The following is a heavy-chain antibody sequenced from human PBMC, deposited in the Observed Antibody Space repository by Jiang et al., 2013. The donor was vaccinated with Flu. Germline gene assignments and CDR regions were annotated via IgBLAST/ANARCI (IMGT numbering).Heavy chain of an antibody. CDR2: VNHSGNT. Sequence: LLKPSETLSLTCTVYGGSFSDYYWSWIRQPPGKGLEWIGEVNHSGNTNYNPSLKSRVTISVDTSKNHFSLKLTSVTAADTAVYYCARETPRFISFDYWGQGSPGHRLL. D-gene: IGHD3-16*02. V-gene: IGHV4-34*01. J-gene: IGHJ4*02. CDR1: GGSFSDYY. CDR3: ARETPRFISFDY.